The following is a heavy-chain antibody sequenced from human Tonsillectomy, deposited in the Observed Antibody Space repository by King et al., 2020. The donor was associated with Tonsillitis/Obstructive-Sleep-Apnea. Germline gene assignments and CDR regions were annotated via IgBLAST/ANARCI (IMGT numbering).Heavy chain of an antibody. CDR1: GFSLTTGGVG. CDR3: AHRQGFCTGGNCPRWFDP. J-gene: IGHJ5*02. V-gene: IGHV2-5*02. CDR2: IYWDDDK. D-gene: IGHD2-8*02. Sequence: ITLKESGPTLVQPTQTLTLTCTFSGFSLTTGGVGVGCIRQPPGMALEWLVLIYWDDDKQYSPVLKNRLTITKDTSKNQVVLTLTNVDPVDTATYYCAHRQGFCTGGNCPRWFDPWGQGTLVTVSS.